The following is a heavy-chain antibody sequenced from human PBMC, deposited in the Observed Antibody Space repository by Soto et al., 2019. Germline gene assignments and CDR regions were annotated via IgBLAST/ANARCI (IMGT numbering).Heavy chain of an antibody. D-gene: IGHD6-13*01. CDR2: ISYDGSNK. J-gene: IGHJ4*02. V-gene: IGHV3-30*18. CDR3: AKGLVIAAAGNLGGFDY. CDR1: GFTFSSYG. Sequence: GGSLRLSCAASGFTFSSYGMHWVRQAPGKGLEWVAVISYDGSNKYYADSVKGRFTISRDNSKNTLYLQMNSLRAEDTAVYYCAKGLVIAAAGNLGGFDYWGQGTLVTVSS.